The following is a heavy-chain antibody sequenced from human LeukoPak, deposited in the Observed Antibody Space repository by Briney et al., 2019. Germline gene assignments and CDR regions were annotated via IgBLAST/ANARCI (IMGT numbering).Heavy chain of an antibody. J-gene: IGHJ4*02. CDR2: ISRSSRSI. Sequence: AGGSLRLSCAASAFTFSSYSMNWVRQAPGKGLEWVSSISRSSRSIYYADPVRGRFTISRDNAKNSLFLQMNSLRAEDTAVYYCARDSHGPFDYWGQGTLVTVSS. CDR3: ARDSHGPFDY. V-gene: IGHV3-21*01. CDR1: AFTFSSYS.